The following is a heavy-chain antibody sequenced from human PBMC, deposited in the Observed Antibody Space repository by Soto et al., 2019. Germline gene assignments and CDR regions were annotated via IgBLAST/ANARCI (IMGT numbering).Heavy chain of an antibody. D-gene: IGHD6-13*01. Sequence: XDSLKLSCQCSGYSFNTYGVGLVRQMPGKGLEWMGIIYPGDSDTTYSPSFQGQVSISADKSISTAYLQWSSLKASDTAMYYCERRDGINSWYIDTWGQGTLVTVSS. CDR3: ERRDGINSWYIDT. CDR1: GYSFNTYG. J-gene: IGHJ4*02. V-gene: IGHV5-51*01. CDR2: IYPGDSDT.